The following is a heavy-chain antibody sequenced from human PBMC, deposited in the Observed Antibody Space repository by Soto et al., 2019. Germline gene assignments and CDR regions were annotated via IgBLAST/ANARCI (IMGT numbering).Heavy chain of an antibody. D-gene: IGHD3-10*01. Sequence: QVQLVQSGAEVKKPGASVKVSCKASGYTFTNDYMHWVRQAPGQGLEWMGIINPSTGTTSYAQKFQGIVTMTRDTSTSTVHMELRSLRSDDTAVYYCARATWDRVRGVKEFDSWGQGTLVTVSS. CDR2: INPSTGTT. V-gene: IGHV1-46*01. CDR1: GYTFTNDY. CDR3: ARATWDRVRGVKEFDS. J-gene: IGHJ4*02.